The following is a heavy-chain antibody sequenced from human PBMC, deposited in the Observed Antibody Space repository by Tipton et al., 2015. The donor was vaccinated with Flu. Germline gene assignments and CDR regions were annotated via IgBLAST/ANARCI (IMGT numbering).Heavy chain of an antibody. CDR2: IYTSGST. D-gene: IGHD6-13*01. Sequence: TLSLTCTVSGGSISSYYWSWIRQPAGKGLEWIGRIYTSGSTNYNPSLKSRVTMSVDTSKNQFSLKLSSVTAADTAVYYCARDSGSWGHYYYYMDVWGKGTRSPSP. CDR1: GGSISSYY. V-gene: IGHV4-4*07. CDR3: ARDSGSWGHYYYYMDV. J-gene: IGHJ6*03.